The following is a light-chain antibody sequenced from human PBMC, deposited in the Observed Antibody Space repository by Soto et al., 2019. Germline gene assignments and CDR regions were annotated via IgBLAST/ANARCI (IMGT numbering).Light chain of an antibody. CDR2: DVT. CDR1: SSDVGGYNY. Sequence: QSALTQPASVSGSPGQSITISCTGTSSDVGGYNYVSWYQQHPGEAPKLIIYDVTNRPSGVFNRFSGSKSGNTASLTISGLQAEDEADYYCSSYTSDTTLDVVFGGGTKLTVL. V-gene: IGLV2-14*03. CDR3: SSYTSDTTLDVV. J-gene: IGLJ2*01.